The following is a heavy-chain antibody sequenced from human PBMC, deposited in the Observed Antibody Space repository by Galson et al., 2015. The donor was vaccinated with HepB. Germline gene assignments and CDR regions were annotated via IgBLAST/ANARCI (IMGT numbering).Heavy chain of an antibody. CDR1: GGSISSYY. CDR3: ARDPLAVRGDYFDY. V-gene: IGHV4-59*01. Sequence: TLSLTCTVSGGSISSYYWSWIRQPPGKGLEWIGYIYYSGSTNYNPSLKSRVTISVDTSKNQFSLKLSSVTAADTAVYYCARDPLAVRGDYFDYWGQGTLVTVSS. CDR2: IYYSGST. J-gene: IGHJ4*02. D-gene: IGHD3-10*01.